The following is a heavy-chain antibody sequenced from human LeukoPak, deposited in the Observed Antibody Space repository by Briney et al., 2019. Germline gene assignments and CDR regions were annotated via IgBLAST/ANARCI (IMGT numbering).Heavy chain of an antibody. CDR1: GFTFSSYG. CDR2: IWYDGSNK. J-gene: IGHJ4*02. D-gene: IGHD6-13*01. Sequence: GRSQRLSCAGSGFTFSSYGMHWVRQAPGKGLEWVAVIWYDGSNKYYADSVKGRFTISRDNSKNTLYLQMNSLRAEDTAVYYCATAYSSSWYTSSFWGQGTLVTVSS. CDR3: ATAYSSSWYTSSF. V-gene: IGHV3-33*01.